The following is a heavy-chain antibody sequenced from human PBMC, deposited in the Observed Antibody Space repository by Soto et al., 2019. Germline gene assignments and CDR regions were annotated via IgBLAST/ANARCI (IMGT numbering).Heavy chain of an antibody. CDR1: GGSISSSYW. CDR3: ARALGQSSYDGKYYFDS. CDR2: IYHTGIT. V-gene: IGHV4-4*02. J-gene: IGHJ4*02. Sequence: SETLSLTCVVSGGSISSSYWWSWVRQSPGKGLEWIGEIYHTGITNYNPSLKSRVIISVDKSNNQFSLMLHSVTAADTAVYYCARALGQSSYDGKYYFDSWGQGSLVTVSS. D-gene: IGHD5-18*01.